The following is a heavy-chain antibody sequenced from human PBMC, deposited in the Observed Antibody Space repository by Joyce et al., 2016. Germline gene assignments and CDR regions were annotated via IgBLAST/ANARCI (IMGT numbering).Heavy chain of an antibody. J-gene: IGHJ4*02. Sequence: LQLQASGPGLVKPSVTLSLTCAVSGDSISSGYYYCGWIRQSPGKRLEWIGSIYYTRTTYYNPSLKSRVTLSVDTSKNQFSLRLSSVTAADTAVYYCATRRVTTGNFFDYWGQGTLVTVSS. D-gene: IGHD1-1*01. V-gene: IGHV4-39*01. CDR2: IYYTRTT. CDR1: GDSISSGYYY. CDR3: ATRRVTTGNFFDY.